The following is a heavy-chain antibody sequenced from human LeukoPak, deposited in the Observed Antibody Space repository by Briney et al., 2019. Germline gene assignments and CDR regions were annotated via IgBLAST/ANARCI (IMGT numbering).Heavy chain of an antibody. CDR3: AKYCSGGNCYSGLY. D-gene: IGHD2-15*01. V-gene: IGHV3-23*01. CDR2: FTSSGGST. CDR1: GFTFSSYA. J-gene: IGHJ4*02. Sequence: GGSLRLSCAASGFTFSSYAMTWVRQAPGKGLEWVSTFTSSGGSTYYADSVKGRFTISRDSSKNTLFLQMNSLRAEDTAVYYCAKYCSGGNCYSGLYWGQGTLVTVSS.